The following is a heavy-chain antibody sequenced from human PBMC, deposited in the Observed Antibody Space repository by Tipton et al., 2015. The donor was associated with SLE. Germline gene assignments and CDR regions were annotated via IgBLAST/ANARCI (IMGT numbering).Heavy chain of an antibody. CDR3: ARAEGSWDAFDI. CDR2: IYYSGST. Sequence: TLSLTCTVSGGSISSGGYYWSWIRQHPGKGLEWIGDIYYSGSTNYNPSLKSRVTISVDTSKNQFSLKLSSVTAADTAVYYCARAEGSWDAFDIWGQGTMVTVSS. J-gene: IGHJ3*02. V-gene: IGHV4-61*08. D-gene: IGHD2-15*01. CDR1: GGSISSGGYY.